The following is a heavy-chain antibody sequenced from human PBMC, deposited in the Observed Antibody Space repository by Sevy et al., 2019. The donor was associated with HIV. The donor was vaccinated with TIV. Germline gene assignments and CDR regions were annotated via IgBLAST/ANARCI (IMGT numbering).Heavy chain of an antibody. CDR3: AKDRRFGPTSTEGGWFDP. J-gene: IGHJ5*02. V-gene: IGHV3-23*01. D-gene: IGHD3-10*01. CDR1: GFTFSSYA. CDR2: ISGSGGST. Sequence: GGSLRLSCAASGFTFSSYAMSWVRQAPGKGLEWVSAISGSGGSTYYADSVKGRFTISRDKSKNTLYLQMNSLRAEDTAVYDYAKDRRFGPTSTEGGWFDPWGQGTLVTVSS.